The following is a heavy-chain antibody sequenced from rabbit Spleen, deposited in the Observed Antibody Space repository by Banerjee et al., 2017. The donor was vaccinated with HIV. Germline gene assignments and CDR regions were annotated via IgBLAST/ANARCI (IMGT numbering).Heavy chain of an antibody. CDR1: GFNLSSYY. J-gene: IGHJ4*01. CDR2: IDPVFGST. CDR3: AIDGTGGSYFAL. V-gene: IGHV1S7*01. Sequence: QLTESGGGLVQPGESLKLSCKASGFNLSSYYMNWVRQSPGKGLEWIGYIDPVFGSTYYANWVNGRFTISSHNAQNTVFLQMTSLTAADTATYFCAIDGTGGSYFALWGQGTLVTVS. D-gene: IGHD8-1*01.